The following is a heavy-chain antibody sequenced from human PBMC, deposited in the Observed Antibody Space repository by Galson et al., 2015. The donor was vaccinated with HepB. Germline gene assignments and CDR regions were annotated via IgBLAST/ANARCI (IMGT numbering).Heavy chain of an antibody. CDR1: GFTFRSYV. CDR2: ISSTSDTI. J-gene: IGHJ4*02. D-gene: IGHD4-17*01. V-gene: IGHV3-48*02. Sequence: SLRLSCAASGFTFRSYVMNWVRQAPGKGLEWISSISSTSDTIYYADSVKGRFTISRDNAKNSLYLQMNSLRDEDTAVYYCARDRLGDFGDYSAPGYWGQGTLVTVSS. CDR3: ARDRLGDFGDYSAPGY.